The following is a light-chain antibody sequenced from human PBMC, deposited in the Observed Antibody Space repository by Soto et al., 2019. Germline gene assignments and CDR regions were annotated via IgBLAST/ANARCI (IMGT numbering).Light chain of an antibody. CDR2: DAS. V-gene: IGKV3-15*01. CDR1: QSVGRN. CDR3: QQYNMWPYT. Sequence: EIVMTQSPATLAVSPGERVTLSCRASQSVGRNLAWYQQKPGQAPRLLIYDASPRATTVPDRFSGSGSETDFTLTNRCLQSEDLVFYYDQQYNMWPYTFGMGT. J-gene: IGKJ2*01.